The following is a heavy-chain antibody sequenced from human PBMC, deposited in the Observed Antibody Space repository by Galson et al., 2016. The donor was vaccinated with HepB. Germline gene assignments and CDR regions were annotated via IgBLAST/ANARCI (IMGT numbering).Heavy chain of an antibody. CDR3: ARVGVVVTSPLDY. CDR2: IIAYNGKI. D-gene: IGHD2-21*02. Sequence: SVKVSCKASGYTFPSYGMSWVRQAPGQGLEWMGWIIAYNGKINYAQNFQGRVTMTTDTSTSTAYMGLRSLRSDDTAVYYCARVGVVVTSPLDYWGQGTLVTVSS. J-gene: IGHJ4*02. V-gene: IGHV1-18*01. CDR1: GYTFPSYG.